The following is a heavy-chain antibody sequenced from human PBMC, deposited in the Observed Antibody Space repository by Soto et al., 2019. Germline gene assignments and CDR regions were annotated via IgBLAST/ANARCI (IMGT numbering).Heavy chain of an antibody. V-gene: IGHV1-69*13. Sequence: ASVKVSCKASGGTFSSYAISWVRQAPGQGLEWMGGIIPIFGTANYAQKFQGRVTITADESTSTAYMELSSLRSEDTAVYYCARTYDFWSGYMYYFDYWGQGTLVTVS. CDR1: GGTFSSYA. CDR2: IIPIFGTA. CDR3: ARTYDFWSGYMYYFDY. J-gene: IGHJ4*02. D-gene: IGHD3-3*01.